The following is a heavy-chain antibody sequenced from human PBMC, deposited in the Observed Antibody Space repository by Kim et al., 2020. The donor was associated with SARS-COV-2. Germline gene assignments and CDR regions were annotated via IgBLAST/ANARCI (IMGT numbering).Heavy chain of an antibody. D-gene: IGHD2-2*01. Sequence: NYSPSFQGHVTISADKSISTAYLQWSSLKASDTAMYYCARHWSRDGYIRYWGQGTLVTVSS. CDR3: ARHWSRDGYIRY. V-gene: IGHV5-10-1*01. J-gene: IGHJ4*02.